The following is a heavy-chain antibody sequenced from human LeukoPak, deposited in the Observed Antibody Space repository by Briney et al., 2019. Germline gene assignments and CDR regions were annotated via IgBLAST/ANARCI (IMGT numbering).Heavy chain of an antibody. CDR3: CRLDYGFNS. V-gene: IGHV3-73*01. CDR2: VRTRTKDVAT. D-gene: IGHD4/OR15-4a*01. Sequence: GGSLSLSCAGSAFTLSVSALHWVRQAPCKGGEGVGRVRTRTKDVATACAASVKRMFTVPREDPKNTAYVHVNSLTTEHTGLFYCCRLDYGFNSWRQGVLVTVSS. CDR1: AFTLSVSA. J-gene: IGHJ4*02.